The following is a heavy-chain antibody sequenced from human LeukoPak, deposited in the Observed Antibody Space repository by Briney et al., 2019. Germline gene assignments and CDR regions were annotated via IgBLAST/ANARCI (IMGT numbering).Heavy chain of an antibody. J-gene: IGHJ4*02. CDR1: IGSISSSKW. CDR3: ARIYGDYDYYFDY. V-gene: IGHV4-4*02. D-gene: IGHD4-17*01. CDR2: IYLYGTT. Sequence: PSETLSLTCSVSIGSISSSKWWSWVRQSPVKGLEWIGEIYLYGTTNYNPSFTSRVTMSVDRSRNQFSLKLTSVTAADTAVYYCARIYGDYDYYFDYWGQGTLVTVSS.